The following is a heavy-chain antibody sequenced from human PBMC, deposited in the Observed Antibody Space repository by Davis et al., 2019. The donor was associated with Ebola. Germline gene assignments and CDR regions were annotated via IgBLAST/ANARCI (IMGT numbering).Heavy chain of an antibody. J-gene: IGHJ5*02. CDR2: INHSGST. D-gene: IGHD3-22*01. Sequence: PSETLSLTCAVYGGSFSGYYWSWIRQPPGKGLEWIGEINHSGSTNYNPSLKSRVTISVDTSKNQFSLKLSSVTAADTAVYYCARSMNYDSSGYSVNWFDPWGQGTLVTVSS. V-gene: IGHV4-34*01. CDR1: GGSFSGYY. CDR3: ARSMNYDSSGYSVNWFDP.